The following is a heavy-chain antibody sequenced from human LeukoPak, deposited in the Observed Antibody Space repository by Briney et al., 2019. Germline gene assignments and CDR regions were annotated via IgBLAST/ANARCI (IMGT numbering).Heavy chain of an antibody. CDR2: IYYSGST. CDR3: ARDMGVGATRYFDY. CDR1: GGSISSGGYY. Sequence: SETQSLTCTVSGGSISSGGYYWSWIRQHPGKGLEWIGYIYYSGSTYYNPSLKSRVTISVDTSKNQFSLKLSSVTAADTAVYYCARDMGVGATRYFDYWGQGTLVTVSS. V-gene: IGHV4-31*03. J-gene: IGHJ4*02. D-gene: IGHD1-26*01.